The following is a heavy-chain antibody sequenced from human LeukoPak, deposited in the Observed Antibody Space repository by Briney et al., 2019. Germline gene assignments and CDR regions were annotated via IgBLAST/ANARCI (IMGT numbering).Heavy chain of an antibody. CDR3: ARGGLAARYYYYYMDV. Sequence: PSETLSLTCAVYGGSFSGYYWSWIRQPPGKGLEWIGEINNSGSTNYNPSLKSRVTISVDTSKNQFSLKLSSVTAADTAVYYCARGGLAARYYYYYMDVWGKGTTVTVSS. CDR2: INNSGST. J-gene: IGHJ6*03. V-gene: IGHV4-34*01. CDR1: GGSFSGYY. D-gene: IGHD6-6*01.